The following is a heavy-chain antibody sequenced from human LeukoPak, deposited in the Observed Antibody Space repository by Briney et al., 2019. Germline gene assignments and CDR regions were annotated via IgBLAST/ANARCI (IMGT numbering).Heavy chain of an antibody. CDR2: IYPGDSDT. D-gene: IGHD1-26*01. J-gene: IGHJ4*02. Sequence: GESLKISCKGSGYSFTSYWIGWVRQMPGKGLEWMGIIYPGDSDTRYSPSFQGQVTISADKSISTAYLQWSSLKASDTTMYYCARHEKVGGATLTEFDYWGQGTLVTVSS. CDR3: ARHEKVGGATLTEFDY. CDR1: GYSFTSYW. V-gene: IGHV5-51*01.